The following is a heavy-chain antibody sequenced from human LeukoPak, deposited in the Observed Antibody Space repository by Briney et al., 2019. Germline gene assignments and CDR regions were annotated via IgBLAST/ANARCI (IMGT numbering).Heavy chain of an antibody. D-gene: IGHD2-2*01. CDR2: IYYSGST. J-gene: IGHJ5*02. CDR3: ARDRYCSSTSCFGVFDP. CDR1: GGSISSGAYY. Sequence: SETLSLTCTVSGGSISSGAYYWSWIRQHPGKGLEWIGYIYYSGSTYYNPSLKSRVTIPVDTSKNQFSLKLSSVTAADTAVYYCARDRYCSSTSCFGVFDPWGQGTLVTVSS. V-gene: IGHV4-31*03.